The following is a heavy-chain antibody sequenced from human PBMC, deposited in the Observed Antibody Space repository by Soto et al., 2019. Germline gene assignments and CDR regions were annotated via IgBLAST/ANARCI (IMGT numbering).Heavy chain of an antibody. CDR2: ISSSGSTI. CDR3: ASSPRLGLYSSGWYFNDY. J-gene: IGHJ4*02. CDR1: GFTFSDYY. Sequence: QVQLVESGGGLVKPGGSLRLSCAASGFTFSDYYMSWIRQAPGKGLEWVSYISSSGSTIYYADSVKGRFTISRDNAKNSLYLQMNRLTAEDTAVYYCASSPRLGLYSSGWYFNDYWGQGTLVTVSS. D-gene: IGHD6-19*01. V-gene: IGHV3-11*01.